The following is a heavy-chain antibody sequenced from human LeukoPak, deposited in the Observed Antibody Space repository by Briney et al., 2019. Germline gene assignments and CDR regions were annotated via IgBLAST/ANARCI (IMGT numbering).Heavy chain of an antibody. CDR2: IWYDGSNK. V-gene: IGHV3-33*06. CDR1: GFTFSSYG. D-gene: IGHD3-10*01. Sequence: GGSLRLSCAASGFTFSSYGMHWVRQAPGKGLEWVAVIWYDGSNKYYADSVKGRFTISRDNSKNTLYPQMNSLRAEDTAVYYCAKDRRGSQIDYWGQGTLVTVSS. J-gene: IGHJ4*02. CDR3: AKDRRGSQIDY.